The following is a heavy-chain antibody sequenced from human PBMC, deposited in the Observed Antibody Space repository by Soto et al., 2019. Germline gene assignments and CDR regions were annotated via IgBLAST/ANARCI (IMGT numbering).Heavy chain of an antibody. D-gene: IGHD2-15*01. J-gene: IGHJ6*02. CDR2: IIPIFGTA. V-gene: IGHV1-69*12. CDR3: ASPPGGCSGGSCPYSYYGMDV. CDR1: GGTFSSYA. Sequence: QVQLVQSGAEVKKPGSSVKVSCKASGGTFSSYAISWVRQAPGQGLEWMGGIIPIFGTANYAQKFQGRVTITADESMGTAYLELSSLRSEDTAVYYWASPPGGCSGGSCPYSYYGMDVWGQGPTVTVSS.